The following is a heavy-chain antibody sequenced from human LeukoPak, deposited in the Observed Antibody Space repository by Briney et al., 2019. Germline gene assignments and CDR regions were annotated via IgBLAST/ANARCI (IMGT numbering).Heavy chain of an antibody. CDR3: ARGGAVAGKSFDY. CDR1: RYTFTSSG. Sequence: APLKASCKPSRYTFTSSGISWVGQAPGQELEWMGWISAYNGNTNYAQQLQGRVTMTTGTSTSTAYMELRSLRSDDTAVYYCARGGAVAGKSFDYWGQGTLVTVSS. J-gene: IGHJ4*02. V-gene: IGHV1-18*01. CDR2: ISAYNGNT. D-gene: IGHD6-19*01.